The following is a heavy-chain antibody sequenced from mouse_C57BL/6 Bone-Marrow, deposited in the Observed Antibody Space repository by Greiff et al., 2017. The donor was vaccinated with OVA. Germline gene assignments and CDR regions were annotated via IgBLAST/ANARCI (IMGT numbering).Heavy chain of an antibody. CDR2: IYPGDGDT. Sequence: QVQLKESGAELVKPGASVKISCKASGYAFSSYWMNWVKQRPGKGLEWIGQIYPGDGDTNYNGKFKGKATLTADKSSSTAYMQLSSLTSEGAAVYFCARAVKIYYDYDGFAYWGQGTLVTVSA. V-gene: IGHV1-80*01. D-gene: IGHD2-4*01. CDR3: ARAVKIYYDYDGFAY. J-gene: IGHJ3*01. CDR1: GYAFSSYW.